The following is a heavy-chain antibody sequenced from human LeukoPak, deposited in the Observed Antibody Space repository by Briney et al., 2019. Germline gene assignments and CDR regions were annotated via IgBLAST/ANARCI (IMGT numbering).Heavy chain of an antibody. CDR3: ARRPGPADTAMVTGFDY. D-gene: IGHD5-18*01. CDR2: IYPDDSDT. Sequence: GESLKISCKGFGYKFSNYWIGWVRQMPGKGLEWMGIIYPDDSDTRYSPSFQGQVTISADKSISTAYLQWSSLKASDTAMYYCARRPGPADTAMVTGFDYWGQGTLVTVSS. J-gene: IGHJ4*02. V-gene: IGHV5-51*01. CDR1: GYKFSNYW.